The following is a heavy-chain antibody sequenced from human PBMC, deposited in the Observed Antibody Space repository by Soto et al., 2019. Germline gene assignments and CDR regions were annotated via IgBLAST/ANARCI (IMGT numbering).Heavy chain of an antibody. CDR1: RFSYNTFA. CDR2: IYGGGENT. V-gene: IGHV3-23*01. Sequence: GGSLRLSCVTSRFSYNTFAMSWDRRTTRNGLEWVSAIYGGGENTYYAYSVKGRVTISRDNSKNTLYLQMNSLRAEDTAVYYCAREGILGSFDYWGQGALVTVSS. J-gene: IGHJ4*02. CDR3: AREGILGSFDY. D-gene: IGHD1-1*01.